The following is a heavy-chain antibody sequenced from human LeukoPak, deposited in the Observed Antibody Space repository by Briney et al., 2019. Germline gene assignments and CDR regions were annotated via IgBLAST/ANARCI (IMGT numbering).Heavy chain of an antibody. D-gene: IGHD7-27*01. CDR3: MCWGTDNH. J-gene: IGHJ4*02. V-gene: IGHV3-7*01. Sequence: GGSLRLSCTFSGLTFRSYWMNWVRQAPGKGLEWVANINPGGNEIRSVDSVKGRSIISRDNAKNSLDLPISSLRVEDTAVYYCMCWGTDNHWGQGILVTVSS. CDR2: INPGGNEI. CDR1: GLTFRSYW.